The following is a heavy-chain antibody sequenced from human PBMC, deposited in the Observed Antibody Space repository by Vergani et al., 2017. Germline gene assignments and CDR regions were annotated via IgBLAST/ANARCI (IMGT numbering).Heavy chain of an antibody. J-gene: IGHJ4*02. Sequence: EVQLLESGGGLVQPGGSLRLSCAASGFTFSNYAMSWVRQAPGKGLEWVSAISGSCGNTYYADSVKGRFTIARDNSKNTLYLQMSSLRAEDTAVYYCAKDAVDSTMMVVVHFDYWGQGTLVTVSS. CDR1: GFTFSNYA. V-gene: IGHV3-23*01. CDR2: ISGSCGNT. D-gene: IGHD3-22*01. CDR3: AKDAVDSTMMVVVHFDY.